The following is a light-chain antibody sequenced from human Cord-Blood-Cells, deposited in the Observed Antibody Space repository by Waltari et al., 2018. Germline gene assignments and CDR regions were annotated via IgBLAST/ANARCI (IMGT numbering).Light chain of an antibody. CDR3: QQRSNWPLT. Sequence: EIVMTQSPATLSVSPGERATLTCRASQSVSSNLAWYQQKPGQAPSLLLYGASTRATGIPARFSGSGSGTEFTLTISSRQSEDVAVYYCQQRSNWPLTFGGGTKVEIK. V-gene: IGKV3-15*01. CDR2: GAS. J-gene: IGKJ4*01. CDR1: QSVSSN.